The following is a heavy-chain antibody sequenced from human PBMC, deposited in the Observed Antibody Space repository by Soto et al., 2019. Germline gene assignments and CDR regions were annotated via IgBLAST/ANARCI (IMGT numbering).Heavy chain of an antibody. CDR3: AHSRNLITEDAQVGDFDY. Sequence: QITLKESGPTQVKPTQTLTLTCSFSGFSLNTDGEGVGWVRQPPGEALEWLALIYWDDDERYSPPLKTRLTITTDPSKNQVVLIMTNMDPVDTATYYCAHSRNLITEDAQVGDFDYWGQGTLVTVSS. J-gene: IGHJ4*02. V-gene: IGHV2-5*02. CDR2: IYWDDDE. CDR1: GFSLNTDGEG. D-gene: IGHD3-10*01.